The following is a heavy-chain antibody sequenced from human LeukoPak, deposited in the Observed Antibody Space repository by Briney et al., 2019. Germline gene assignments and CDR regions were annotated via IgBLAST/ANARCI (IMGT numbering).Heavy chain of an antibody. CDR3: AKGQDSSSWYHYYYYMDV. Sequence: GGSLRLSCAASGFAFDDYAMHWVRQAPGQGLEWASLISGDGGSTYYADSVKGRFTISRDNSKNTLYLQMNSLRTEDTALYYCAKGQDSSSWYHYYYYMDVWGKGTTVTVSS. CDR2: ISGDGGST. D-gene: IGHD6-13*01. J-gene: IGHJ6*03. V-gene: IGHV3-43*02. CDR1: GFAFDDYA.